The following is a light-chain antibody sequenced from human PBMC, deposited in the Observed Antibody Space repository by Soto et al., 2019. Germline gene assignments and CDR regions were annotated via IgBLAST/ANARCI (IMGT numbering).Light chain of an antibody. CDR2: DAS. Sequence: DIQMTQSPSAMSASVGDRVTITCRASQGLSNYLACFQHKPGKVPKRLIYDASSLESGFPSRFSGSETRTEFTLTVSSLQPQDFATNYCLYYNIYPWIFGQGT. J-gene: IGKJ1*01. CDR1: QGLSNY. V-gene: IGKV1-17*03. CDR3: LYYNIYPWI.